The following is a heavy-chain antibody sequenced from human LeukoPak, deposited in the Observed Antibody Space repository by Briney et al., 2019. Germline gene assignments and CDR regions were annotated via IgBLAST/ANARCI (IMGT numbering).Heavy chain of an antibody. D-gene: IGHD2-21*02. CDR2: IFGSGDT. CDR3: TRTGLLGVTGDYHALDV. CDR1: GFASSGDD. J-gene: IGHJ6*02. Sequence: GGSLRLSCAGNGFASSGDDMHWVRQVTGKGLEWVSTIFGSGDTFYADSVKGRFTISRTNAESSLYLQMSSLRAGDTAVYYCTRTGLLGVTGDYHALDVWGQGTTVTVSS. V-gene: IGHV3-13*01.